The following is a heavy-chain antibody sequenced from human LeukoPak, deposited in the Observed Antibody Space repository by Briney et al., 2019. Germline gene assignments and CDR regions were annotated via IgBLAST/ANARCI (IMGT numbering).Heavy chain of an antibody. CDR1: GGSISGYH. V-gene: IGHV4-59*12. CDR2: IYYTGST. Sequence: SETLSLTCNVSGGSISGYHWSWIRQPPGKGLEWIGYIYYTGSTTYNPSLQSRVTISVDTSKNNFSLRLNPVTAADTAVFCARGLPGARIPYHFDSWGQGTLVAVSS. J-gene: IGHJ4*02. D-gene: IGHD1-1*01. CDR3: ARGLPGARIPYHFDS.